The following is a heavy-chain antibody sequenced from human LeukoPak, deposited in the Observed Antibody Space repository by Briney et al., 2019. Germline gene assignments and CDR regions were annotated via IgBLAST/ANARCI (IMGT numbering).Heavy chain of an antibody. CDR3: ARGGPVVTTSFDY. D-gene: IGHD4-23*01. Sequence: ASVKVSCKASGGTFSSYAISWVRQAPGQGLEWMGGIIPIFGTANYAQKFQGRVTITANESTSTAYMELSSLRSEDTAVYYCARGGPVVTTSFDYWGQGTLVTVSS. CDR2: IIPIFGTA. V-gene: IGHV1-69*01. J-gene: IGHJ4*02. CDR1: GGTFSSYA.